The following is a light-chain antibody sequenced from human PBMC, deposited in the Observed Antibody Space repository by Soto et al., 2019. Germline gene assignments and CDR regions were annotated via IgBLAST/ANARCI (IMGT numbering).Light chain of an antibody. V-gene: IGKV1-39*01. Sequence: DIQMTQSPSSLSASVGDRVTITCRASQSINNYLNWYQLKPAKAPKVLVYAASTLQRGVPSRFSGSGSVTNCSLTISSLQPEDVATYFCQQSYTPPSVTFGGGTKVEIK. CDR2: AAS. CDR1: QSINNY. J-gene: IGKJ4*01. CDR3: QQSYTPPSVT.